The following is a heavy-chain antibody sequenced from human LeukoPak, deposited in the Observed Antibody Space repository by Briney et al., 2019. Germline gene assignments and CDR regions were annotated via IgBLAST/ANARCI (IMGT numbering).Heavy chain of an antibody. CDR1: GFNFNRFA. CDR3: AKVRRMEWMTPLSDDFDV. J-gene: IGHJ3*01. CDR2: ISTDSSNK. D-gene: IGHD3-3*01. Sequence: GGSLRLSCAASGFNFNRFAMHWVRQVPGRGLEWVAVISTDSSNKNYVESVRGRFTISRENSVNTLYLEMNTLTTDDAGVYYCAKVRRMEWMTPLSDDFDVWGQGTMVTVSS. V-gene: IGHV3-30*04.